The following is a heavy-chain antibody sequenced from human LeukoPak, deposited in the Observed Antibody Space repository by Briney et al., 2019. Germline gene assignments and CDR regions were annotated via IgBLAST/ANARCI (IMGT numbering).Heavy chain of an antibody. V-gene: IGHV4-4*09. J-gene: IGHJ6*03. Sequence: SETPPLTCAVSGASISSYSCSWIRQPPGKGLEWIGYIYTSGSTYYNPSLKSRVTISIDTSKNQFSLNLSSVTAADTAVYYCARHGTYCSSTSCYTDYMDVWGKGTTVTVSS. CDR2: IYTSGST. CDR3: ARHGTYCSSTSCYTDYMDV. CDR1: GASISSYS. D-gene: IGHD2-2*02.